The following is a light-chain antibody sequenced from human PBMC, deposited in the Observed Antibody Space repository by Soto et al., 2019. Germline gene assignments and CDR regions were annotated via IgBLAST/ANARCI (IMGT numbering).Light chain of an antibody. J-gene: IGKJ4*01. Sequence: DIVMTQSPDSLTVSLGERATIKCKSSQSLFYSTNNKNYRAWYQQKPGQRPRSLIYWASMREAGVPDRFKSSGCGTDFPLILSHLTADDVASYYCHLYYSTPQAFGGGTKVEI. V-gene: IGKV4-1*01. CDR3: HLYYSTPQA. CDR2: WAS. CDR1: QSLFYSTNNKNY.